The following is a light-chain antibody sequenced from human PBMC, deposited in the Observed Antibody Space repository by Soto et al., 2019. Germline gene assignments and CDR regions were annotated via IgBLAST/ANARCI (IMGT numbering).Light chain of an antibody. CDR3: QLYGSSPT. V-gene: IGKV3-20*01. J-gene: IGKJ4*01. CDR2: GAS. CDR1: QIVSSSY. Sequence: EIVLTQSPGTLSLSPGERATLSSRASQIVSSSYLAWYQQKPGQAPRLLIYGASSRATGIPDRFSGSGSETDFTLTISRLEPEDFAVYYCQLYGSSPTFGGGTKVEIK.